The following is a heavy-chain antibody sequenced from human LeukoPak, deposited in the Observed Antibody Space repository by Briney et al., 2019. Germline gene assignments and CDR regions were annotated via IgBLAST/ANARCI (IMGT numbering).Heavy chain of an antibody. J-gene: IGHJ5*02. V-gene: IGHV1-18*01. D-gene: IGHD3-10*01. CDR3: ARASVLNYGSGSTMRFDP. Sequence: ASVKVSCKASGYTFADFGISWVRQAPGQGLEWMGWISAYNCNTNYAQKLQGRVTMTTDTSTSTAYMELRSLRSDDTAVYYCARASVLNYGSGSTMRFDPWGQGTLVTVSS. CDR1: GYTFADFG. CDR2: ISAYNCNT.